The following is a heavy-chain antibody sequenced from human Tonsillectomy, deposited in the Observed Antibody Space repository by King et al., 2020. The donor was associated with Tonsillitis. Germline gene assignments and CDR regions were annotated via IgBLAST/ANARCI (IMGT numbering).Heavy chain of an antibody. Sequence: VQLVESGGGSVQPGGSLRLSCAASGFTFSSYAMSWVRQAPGKGLEWVSASSGSGGCTYYADTVKGRFTISRDNSKNTLALQMNSLRAEDTAVYYCAKSLRGGITMAGTIDYWGQGTLVTVSS. CDR3: AKSLRGGITMAGTIDY. CDR2: SSGSGGCT. V-gene: IGHV3-23*04. J-gene: IGHJ4*02. CDR1: GFTFSSYA. D-gene: IGHD6-19*01.